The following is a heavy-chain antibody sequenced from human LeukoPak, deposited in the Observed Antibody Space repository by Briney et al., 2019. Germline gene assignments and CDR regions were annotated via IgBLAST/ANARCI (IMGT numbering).Heavy chain of an antibody. J-gene: IGHJ4*02. Sequence: ASVKVSCKASGYTFTSYGISWVRQAPGQGLEWMGWISAYNGNTKYAQKLQGRVTMTTDTSTSTAYMELRSLRSDDTAVYYCARDLGYYDSSGYWYYFDYWGQGTLVTVSS. V-gene: IGHV1-18*01. CDR3: ARDLGYYDSSGYWYYFDY. D-gene: IGHD3-22*01. CDR1: GYTFTSYG. CDR2: ISAYNGNT.